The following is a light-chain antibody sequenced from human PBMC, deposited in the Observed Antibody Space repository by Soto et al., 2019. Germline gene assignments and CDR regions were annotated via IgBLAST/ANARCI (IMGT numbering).Light chain of an antibody. CDR1: SSDVGAYNY. J-gene: IGLJ3*02. V-gene: IGLV2-8*01. CDR2: EVT. Sequence: QSALTQPPSASGSPGQSVTISCTGTSSDVGAYNYVSWYQQYPGKAPKLMIYEVTKRPSGVPDRFSGSKSGNTASLTVSGLQAEDEAYYYCTSYVGNDIWVFGGGTTLTVL. CDR3: TSYVGNDIWV.